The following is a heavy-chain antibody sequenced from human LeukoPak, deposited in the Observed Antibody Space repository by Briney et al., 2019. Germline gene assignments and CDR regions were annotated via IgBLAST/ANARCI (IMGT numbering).Heavy chain of an antibody. Sequence: SETLSLTCTVSGSSISSYYWSWIRQPAGKGLEWIGRIYTSGSTNYNPSLKSRVTMSVDTSKNQFSLKLSSVTAADTAVYYCAREVEGATLYYYYYMDVWGKGTTATISS. CDR3: AREVEGATLYYYYYMDV. V-gene: IGHV4-4*07. CDR2: IYTSGST. CDR1: GSSISSYY. J-gene: IGHJ6*03. D-gene: IGHD1-26*01.